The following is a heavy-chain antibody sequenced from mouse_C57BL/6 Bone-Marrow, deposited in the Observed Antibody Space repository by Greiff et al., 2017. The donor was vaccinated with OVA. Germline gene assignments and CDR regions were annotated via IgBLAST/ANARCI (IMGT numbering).Heavy chain of an antibody. CDR1: GYTFTDYY. CDR2: IYPGSGNT. D-gene: IGHD2-1*01. J-gene: IGHJ4*01. Sequence: QVQLQQSGAELVRPGASVKLSCKASGYTFTDYYINWVKQRPGQGLEWIARIYPGSGNTYSNEKFKGQATLTAEKSSSTAYMQLSRLTSEDSAVYVGASTVTPGAMDYCGQGTSVTVSS. CDR3: ASTVTPGAMDY. V-gene: IGHV1-76*01.